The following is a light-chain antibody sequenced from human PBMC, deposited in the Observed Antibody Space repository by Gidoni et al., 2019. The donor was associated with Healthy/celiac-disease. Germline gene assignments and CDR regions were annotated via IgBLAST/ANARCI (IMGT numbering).Light chain of an antibody. V-gene: IGKV1-33*01. CDR2: DAS. J-gene: IGKJ1*01. CDR3: QQYDNLPWT. Sequence: DIQMTQSPSSLSASVGDRVTITCQASQDISNYLNWYQQKPGKAPKLLIYDASNLETGVPSRFSEFGTGTDFTFTISSLQPEDIATYYCQQYDNLPWTFGQGTKVEIK. CDR1: QDISNY.